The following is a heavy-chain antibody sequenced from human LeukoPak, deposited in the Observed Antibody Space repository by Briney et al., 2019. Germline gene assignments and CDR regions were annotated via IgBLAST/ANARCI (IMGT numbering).Heavy chain of an antibody. CDR3: AREGYYGSGSPPSLYFDY. V-gene: IGHV3-33*01. J-gene: IGHJ4*02. D-gene: IGHD3-10*01. CDR2: MWYDGSRA. CDR1: EFSLSDYG. Sequence: PGGSLRLSCASSEFSLSDYGMHWVRQAPGKGLEWVAVMWYDGSRALHADSVKGRFTISRGISKNTLYLQMDSLRAEDTAVYYCAREGYYGSGSPPSLYFDYWGQGTLVTVSS.